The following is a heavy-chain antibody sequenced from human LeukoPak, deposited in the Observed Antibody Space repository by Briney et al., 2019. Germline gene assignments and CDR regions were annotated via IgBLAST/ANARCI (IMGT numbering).Heavy chain of an antibody. CDR3: ARDRGLTLDY. Sequence: SETLSLTCAVYGGSFSGYYWSWIRQPAGKGLEWIGRIYTSGSTNYNPSLKSRVTMSVDTSKNQFSLKLSSVTAADTAVYYCARDRGLTLDYWGQGTLVTVSS. CDR2: IYTSGST. CDR1: GGSFSGYY. J-gene: IGHJ4*02. D-gene: IGHD3-10*01. V-gene: IGHV4-4*07.